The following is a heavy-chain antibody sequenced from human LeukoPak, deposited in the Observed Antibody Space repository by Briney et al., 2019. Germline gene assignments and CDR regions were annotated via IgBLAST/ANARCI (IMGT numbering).Heavy chain of an antibody. V-gene: IGHV4-4*07. CDR2: IYTSGST. CDR1: GGSISSYY. D-gene: IGHD2-15*01. J-gene: IGHJ3*02. CDR3: ATQREDWSFDI. Sequence: PSETLSLTCTVSGGSISSYYWSWIRQPAGKGLEWVGRIYTSGSTNYNPSLKSRVTMSVDTSKNQFSLKLSSVAAADTAVYYCATQREDWSFDIWGQGTMVTVSS.